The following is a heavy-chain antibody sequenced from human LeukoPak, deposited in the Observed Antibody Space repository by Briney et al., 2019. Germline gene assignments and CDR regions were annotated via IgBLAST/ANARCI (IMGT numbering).Heavy chain of an antibody. V-gene: IGHV3-48*01. D-gene: IGHD6-6*01. J-gene: IGHJ4*02. CDR3: ARVERSSSSLSDY. Sequence: QTGGSLRLSCVASGFTFSTYSMNWVRQAPGKGLEWISYISHSGSTIFYADSVKGRFTISRDNAKNSLYLQMNSLRAEDTAVYYCARVERSSSSLSDYWGQGTLVTVSS. CDR2: ISHSGSTI. CDR1: GFTFSTYS.